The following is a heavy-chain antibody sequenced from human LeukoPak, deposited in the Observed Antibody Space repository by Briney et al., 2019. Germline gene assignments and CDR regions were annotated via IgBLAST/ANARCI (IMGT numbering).Heavy chain of an antibody. CDR1: GGSISTYF. D-gene: IGHD1-26*01. CDR2: IYYSGST. Sequence: SETLSLTCTVSGGSISTYFWSWIRQPPGKGLEWIGYIYYSGSTNYNPSLKSRVTISLDTSKNQFSLKLSSVTAADTAVYYCARRGYSGRSHWGQGTLVTVSS. CDR3: ARRGYSGRSH. J-gene: IGHJ4*02. V-gene: IGHV4-59*12.